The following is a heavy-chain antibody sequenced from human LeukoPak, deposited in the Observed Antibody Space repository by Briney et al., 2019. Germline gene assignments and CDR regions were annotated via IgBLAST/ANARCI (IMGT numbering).Heavy chain of an antibody. D-gene: IGHD2-21*01. Sequence: CWPTLVNPTQNLTLTCTFSGFSISTNGVGVGWIRQPPGKALEWLALIYWNDDKRYSPSLKSRLTITRDTSRNRVVLTMTNLDPGVAGTYYCAHIPAWGGYSLFDYWRQGTLVT. CDR3: AHIPAWGGYSLFDY. CDR2: IYWNDDK. CDR1: GFSISTNGVG. V-gene: IGHV2-5*01. J-gene: IGHJ4*02.